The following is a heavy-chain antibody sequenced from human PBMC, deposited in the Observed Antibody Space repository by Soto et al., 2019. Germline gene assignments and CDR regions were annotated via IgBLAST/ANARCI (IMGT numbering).Heavy chain of an antibody. CDR1: GFTFSSYW. CDR3: ARGYYDILTGYYVEEYYYYGMDV. V-gene: IGHV3-7*04. Sequence: GSLRLSCAASGFTFSSYWMSWVRQAPGKGLEWVANIKQDGSEKYYVDSVKGRFTISRDNAKNSLYLQMNSLRAEDTAVYYCARGYYDILTGYYVEEYYYYGMDVWGQGTTVTVSS. D-gene: IGHD3-9*01. CDR2: IKQDGSEK. J-gene: IGHJ6*02.